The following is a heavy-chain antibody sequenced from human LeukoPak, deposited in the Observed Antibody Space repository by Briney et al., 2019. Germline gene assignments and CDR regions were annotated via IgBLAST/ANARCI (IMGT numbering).Heavy chain of an antibody. J-gene: IGHJ4*02. CDR3: ARGVGATHFDY. CDR1: GYTFTSYD. D-gene: IGHD1-26*01. CDR2: MNPNSGNT. Sequence: ASVKVSCKASGYTFTSYDINWVRQATGQGLEWMGWMNPNSGNTGYAQKFQGRVTMTTVTSTSTAYMELRSLRSDDTAVYYCARGVGATHFDYWGQGTLVTVSS. V-gene: IGHV1-8*01.